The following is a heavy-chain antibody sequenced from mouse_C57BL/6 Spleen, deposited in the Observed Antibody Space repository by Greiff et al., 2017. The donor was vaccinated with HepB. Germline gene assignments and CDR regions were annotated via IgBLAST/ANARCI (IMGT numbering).Heavy chain of an antibody. CDR1: GYTFTDYY. D-gene: IGHD1-1*01. J-gene: IGHJ2*01. V-gene: IGHV1-26*01. CDR3: ATITTVVGEDY. CDR2: INPNNGGT. Sequence: EVQLQQSGPELVKPGASVKISCKASGYTFTDYYMNWVKQSHGKSLEWIGDINPNNGGTSYNQKFKGKATLTVDKSSSTAYMELRSLTSEDSAVYYCATITTVVGEDYWGQGTTLTVSS.